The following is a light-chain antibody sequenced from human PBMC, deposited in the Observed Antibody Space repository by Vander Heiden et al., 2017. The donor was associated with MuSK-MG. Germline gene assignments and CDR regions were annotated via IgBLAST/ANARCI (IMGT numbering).Light chain of an antibody. Sequence: EIVMTQSPDTLSVSPWERVTLSCRASQSVSSNLAWYQQKPGQAPRLLIYGAFTRAAGTPVRFSGSGSGTEFTLTISSLQPEDFAAYYCQQDGNRPPWTFGQGTQVEIK. CDR1: QSVSSN. J-gene: IGKJ1*01. V-gene: IGKV3-15*01. CDR3: QQDGNRPPWT. CDR2: GAF.